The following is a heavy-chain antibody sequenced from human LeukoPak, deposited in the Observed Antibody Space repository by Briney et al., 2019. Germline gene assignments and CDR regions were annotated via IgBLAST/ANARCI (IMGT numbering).Heavy chain of an antibody. CDR1: GFTFSDYY. J-gene: IGHJ4*02. CDR2: ISSSSSYT. D-gene: IGHD2-15*01. V-gene: IGHV3-11*06. CDR3: ARHESSGGYSDY. Sequence: GGSLRLSCAASGFTFSDYYMSWIRQAPGKGLEWVSYISSSSSYTNYADSVKGRFTISRDNAKNSLYLQMNSLRAEDTAVYYCARHESSGGYSDYWGQGTLVTVSS.